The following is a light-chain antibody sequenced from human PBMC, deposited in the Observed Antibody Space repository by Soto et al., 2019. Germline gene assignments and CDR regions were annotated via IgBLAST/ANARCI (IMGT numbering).Light chain of an antibody. CDR2: EVS. CDR3: SSYTSSSTLV. Sequence: QSALTQPASVSGSPGXXITISCTXXXXXVGGYNYVSWYQQHPGKAPKLMIYEVSNRPSGVSNRFSGSKSGNTASLTISGLQAEDEADYYCSSYTSSSTLVFGTGTKVTVL. V-gene: IGLV2-14*01. CDR1: XXXVGGYNY. J-gene: IGLJ1*01.